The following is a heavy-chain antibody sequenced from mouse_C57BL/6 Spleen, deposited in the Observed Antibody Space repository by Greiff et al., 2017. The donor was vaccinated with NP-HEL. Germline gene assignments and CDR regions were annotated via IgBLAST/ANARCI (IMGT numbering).Heavy chain of an antibody. D-gene: IGHD1-1*01. CDR3: ARVYYGSSPLWYFDV. CDR2: ISYSGST. V-gene: IGHV3-8*01. Sequence: EVMLVESGPGLAKPSQTLSLTCSVTGYSITSDYWNWIRKFPGNKLEYMGYISYSGSTYYNPSLKSRISITRDTSKNQYYLQLNSVTTEDTATYYCARVYYGSSPLWYFDVWGTGTTVTVSS. J-gene: IGHJ1*03. CDR1: GYSITSDY.